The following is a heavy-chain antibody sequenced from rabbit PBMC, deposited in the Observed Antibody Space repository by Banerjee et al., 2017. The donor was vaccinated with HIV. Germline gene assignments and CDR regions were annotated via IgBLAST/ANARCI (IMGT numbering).Heavy chain of an antibody. CDR2: INTSSGNT. V-gene: IGHV1S45*01. Sequence: QEQLEESGGDLVKPEGSLTLTCTASGFSFTNKYVMCWVRQAPGKGLEWIACINTSSGNTVYANWAKGRFTISKTSSTTVTLQMTSLTAADTAIYSCARTDDSSGWSDFNLWGQGTLVTVS. D-gene: IGHD4-1*01. J-gene: IGHJ4*01. CDR3: ARTDDSSGWSDFNL. CDR1: GFSFTNKYV.